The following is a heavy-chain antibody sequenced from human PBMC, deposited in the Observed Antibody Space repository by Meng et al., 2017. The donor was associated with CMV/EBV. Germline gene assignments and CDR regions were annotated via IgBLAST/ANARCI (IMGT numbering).Heavy chain of an antibody. D-gene: IGHD4-23*01. Sequence: QLQLLEWGPGLLKPAETRSLTCTVSGGSISSSSYYWGWIRQPPGKGLEWIGSIYYSGSTYYNPSLKSRVTISVDTSKNQFSLKLSSVTAADTAVYYCARDPSLRWIDYWGQGTLVTVSS. J-gene: IGHJ4*02. CDR2: IYYSGST. CDR1: GGSISSSSYY. CDR3: ARDPSLRWIDY. V-gene: IGHV4-39*07.